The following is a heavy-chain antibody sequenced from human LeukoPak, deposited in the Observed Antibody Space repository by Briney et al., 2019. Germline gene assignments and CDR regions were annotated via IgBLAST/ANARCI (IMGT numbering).Heavy chain of an antibody. Sequence: PGGSLRLSCAASGFTFSSYGMHWVRQAPGKGLEWVAFIRYDGSNKYYADSEKGRFTISRDNSKNTLYLQVNSLRAEDTAVYYCAKDPGDYGDSGFDYWGQGTLVTVSS. CDR2: IRYDGSNK. CDR3: AKDPGDYGDSGFDY. D-gene: IGHD4-17*01. J-gene: IGHJ4*02. CDR1: GFTFSSYG. V-gene: IGHV3-30*02.